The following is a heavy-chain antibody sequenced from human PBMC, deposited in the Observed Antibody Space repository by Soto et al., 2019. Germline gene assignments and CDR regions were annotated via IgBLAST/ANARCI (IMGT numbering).Heavy chain of an antibody. J-gene: IGHJ5*02. V-gene: IGHV3-23*01. CDR1: GFTFSSYA. Sequence: EVQLLESGGGLVQPGGSLRLSCAASGFTFSSYAMSWVRQAPGKGLEWVPAISGSGGSTYYADSVKGRFTISRDNSKNTLYLQMNSLGAEDTAVYYCAKLSLVDIVATIFRDTWFDPWGQGTLVTVSS. CDR2: ISGSGGST. D-gene: IGHD5-12*01. CDR3: AKLSLVDIVATIFRDTWFDP.